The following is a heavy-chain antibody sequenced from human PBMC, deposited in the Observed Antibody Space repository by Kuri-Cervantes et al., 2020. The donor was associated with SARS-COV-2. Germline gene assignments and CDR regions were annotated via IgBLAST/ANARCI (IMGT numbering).Heavy chain of an antibody. CDR1: GFTVSSNY. D-gene: IGHD5-18*01. Sequence: GGSLRLSCAASGFTVSSNYMSWVRQAPGKGLEWVSVIYSGGSTYYADSVKGRFTTSRDNSKNTLYLQMNSLRAEDTAVYYCARGRVYSYGFGYGMDVWGQGTTVTVSS. V-gene: IGHV3-53*01. CDR3: ARGRVYSYGFGYGMDV. CDR2: IYSGGST. J-gene: IGHJ6*02.